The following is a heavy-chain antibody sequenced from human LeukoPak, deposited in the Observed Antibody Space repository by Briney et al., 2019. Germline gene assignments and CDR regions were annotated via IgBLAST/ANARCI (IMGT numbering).Heavy chain of an antibody. D-gene: IGHD1-26*01. V-gene: IGHV4-59*01. Sequence: SETLPLTCTVSGGSISSDYWSWIRQPPGKGLEWIGYIYYIGSTNYNPSLKSRITISVDTSKSHFSLKLSSVTAADTAVYYCARVVGATGSSGYWGQGTLVTVSS. CDR1: GGSISSDY. CDR3: ARVVGATGSSGY. CDR2: IYYIGST. J-gene: IGHJ4*02.